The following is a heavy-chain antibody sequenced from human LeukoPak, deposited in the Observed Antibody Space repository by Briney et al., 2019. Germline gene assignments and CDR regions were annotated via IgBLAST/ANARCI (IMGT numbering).Heavy chain of an antibody. D-gene: IGHD3-3*01. Sequence: SVKVSCKVSGYTLTELSMHWVRQAPGKGLEWMGGFDPEDGETIYAQKFQGRVTMTEDTSTDTAYMELSSLRSEDTAVYYCATGVTYYDFWSGYYPFDYWGQGTLVTVSS. CDR2: FDPEDGET. CDR3: ATGVTYYDFWSGYYPFDY. CDR1: GYTLTELS. J-gene: IGHJ4*02. V-gene: IGHV1-24*01.